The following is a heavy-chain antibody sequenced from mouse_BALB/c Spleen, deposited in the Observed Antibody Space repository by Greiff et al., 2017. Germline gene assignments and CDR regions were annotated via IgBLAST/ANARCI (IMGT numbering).Heavy chain of an antibody. J-gene: IGHJ4*01. CDR2: INPSNGGT. CDR1: GYTFTSYY. Sequence: QVQLQESGAELVKPGASVKLSCKASGYTFTSYYMYWVKQRPGQGLEWIGEINPSNGGTNFNEKFKSKATLTVDKSSSTAYMQLSSLTSEDSAVYYCTKGVSYDYGYYAMDYWGQGTSVTVSS. D-gene: IGHD2-4*01. V-gene: IGHV1S81*02. CDR3: TKGVSYDYGYYAMDY.